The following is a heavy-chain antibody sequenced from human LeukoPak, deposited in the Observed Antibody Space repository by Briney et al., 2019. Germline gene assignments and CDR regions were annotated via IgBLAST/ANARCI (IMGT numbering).Heavy chain of an antibody. V-gene: IGHV4-59*01. D-gene: IGHD1-26*01. CDR3: ARGLYSGSYYDY. Sequence: SETLSLTCTVSGGSISPYYWTWSRQPPGKGLEWIGYSHYNGSPNYNPSLKSRVTISLDTSKNHFSLKLSSVTAADTAVYYCARGLYSGSYYDYWGQGTLVTVSS. CDR2: SHYNGSP. J-gene: IGHJ4*02. CDR1: GGSISPYY.